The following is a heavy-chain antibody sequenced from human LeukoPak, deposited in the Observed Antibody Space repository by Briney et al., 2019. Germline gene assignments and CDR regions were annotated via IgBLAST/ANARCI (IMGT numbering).Heavy chain of an antibody. CDR1: GGSITSYY. D-gene: IGHD6-19*01. CDR2: IYYRGST. Sequence: PSETLSLTCTVSGGSITSYYWSWIRQPPGKGLEWIGYIYYRGSTNYNPSLKSRVTISVDTSKNQFSLKLSSVTAADTAVYYCARDSYSSGWYYFDYWVQGTLVTVSS. V-gene: IGHV4-59*01. CDR3: ARDSYSSGWYYFDY. J-gene: IGHJ4*02.